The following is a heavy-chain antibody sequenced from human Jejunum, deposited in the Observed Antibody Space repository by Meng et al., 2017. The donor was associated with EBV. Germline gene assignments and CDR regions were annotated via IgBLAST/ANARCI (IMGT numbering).Heavy chain of an antibody. D-gene: IGHD3-10*01. V-gene: IGHV4-59*01. Sequence: HLQSSGPVIVTLSEVLYRTYTVSVVSLSNFFWRLFRQSPGNGLEWIGYILYSGRTNYNPSLKSRVTISVDTSKNQFSLSLSSVTAADTAVYYCARGGGRPEYWGQGILVTVSS. J-gene: IGHJ4*02. CDR3: ARGGGRPEY. CDR1: VVSLSNFF. CDR2: ILYSGRT.